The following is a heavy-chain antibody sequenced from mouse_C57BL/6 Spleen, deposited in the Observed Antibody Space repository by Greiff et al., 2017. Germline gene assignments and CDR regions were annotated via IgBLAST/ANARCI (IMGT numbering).Heavy chain of an antibody. CDR3: ARSGGTGRFAY. CDR1: GYTFTSYW. D-gene: IGHD3-3*01. Sequence: QVQLQQPGAELVMPGASVKLSCKASGYTFTSYWMHWVKQRPGQGLEWIGEIDPSDSYTNYNQKFKGKSTLTVDKSSSTAYMQLSSLTSADSAVYYCARSGGTGRFAYWGQGTLVTVSA. V-gene: IGHV1-69*01. J-gene: IGHJ3*01. CDR2: IDPSDSYT.